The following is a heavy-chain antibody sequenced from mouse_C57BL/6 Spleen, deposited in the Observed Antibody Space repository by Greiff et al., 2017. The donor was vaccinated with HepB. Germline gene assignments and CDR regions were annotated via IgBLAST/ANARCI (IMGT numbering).Heavy chain of an antibody. CDR2: IYPGDGDT. CDR1: GYAFSSSW. Sequence: QVQLKESGPELVKPGASVKISCKASGYAFSSSWMNWVKQRPGKGLEWIGRIYPGDGDTKDNGKFKGNATLTADKSSSTAYMQLSSLTSEDSAVYFCARGCDYWGQGTTLTVSS. V-gene: IGHV1-82*01. J-gene: IGHJ2*01. CDR3: ARGCDY.